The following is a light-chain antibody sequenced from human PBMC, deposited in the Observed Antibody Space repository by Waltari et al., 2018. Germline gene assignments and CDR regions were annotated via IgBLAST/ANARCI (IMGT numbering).Light chain of an antibody. V-gene: IGLV3-25*03. CDR1: GLPTQN. CDR3: QSTDRRGAVI. CDR2: KDK. Sequence: SYELTQPPSVSVSPGQPARITSSGDGLPTQNAYWYHQKAGQAPVMVVCKDKERPSGIPDRFSGSSSGTTVSLTISGVQAEDEADYYCQSTDRRGAVIFGGGTTLTVL. J-gene: IGLJ2*01.